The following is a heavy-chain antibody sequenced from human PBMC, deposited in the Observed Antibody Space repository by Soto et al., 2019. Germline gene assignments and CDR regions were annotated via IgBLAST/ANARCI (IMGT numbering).Heavy chain of an antibody. CDR1: GFTFSSYA. Sequence: PGGSLRLSCAASGFTFSSYAMSWVRQAPGKGLEWVSAISGSGGSTYYADSVKGRFTISRDNSKNTLYLQMNSLRAEDTAVYYCANYRPDIVVVPAATDYYYYGMDVWGQGTTVTVSS. J-gene: IGHJ6*02. CDR3: ANYRPDIVVVPAATDYYYYGMDV. CDR2: ISGSGGST. V-gene: IGHV3-23*01. D-gene: IGHD2-2*01.